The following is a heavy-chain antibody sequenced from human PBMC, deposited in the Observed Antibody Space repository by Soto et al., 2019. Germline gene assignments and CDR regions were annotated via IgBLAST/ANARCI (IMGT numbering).Heavy chain of an antibody. V-gene: IGHV1-8*01. CDR3: ARAGYSGYGYFDY. CDR1: GYTFTTYD. D-gene: IGHD5-12*01. J-gene: IGHJ4*02. Sequence: GASVKVSCKASGYTFTTYDISWVRQATGQGLEWMGWMNPYSGNTGYAQKFQGRVTITADESTSTAYMELSSLRSEDTAVYYCARAGYSGYGYFDYWGQGTLVTVSS. CDR2: MNPYSGNT.